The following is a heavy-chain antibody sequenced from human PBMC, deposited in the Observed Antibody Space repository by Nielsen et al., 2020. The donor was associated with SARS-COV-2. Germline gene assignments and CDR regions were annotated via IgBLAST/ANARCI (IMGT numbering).Heavy chain of an antibody. J-gene: IGHJ3*02. CDR3: ARDRPYCSSTSCYGDAFDI. CDR2: ISAYNGNT. CDR1: GYTFTSYD. D-gene: IGHD2-2*01. V-gene: IGHV1-18*01. Sequence: ASVKVSCKASGYTFTSYDISWVRQAPGQGLEWMGWISAYNGNTNYAQKLQGRVTMTTDTSTSTAYMELRSLRSDDTAVYYCARDRPYCSSTSCYGDAFDIWGQGTMVTVSS.